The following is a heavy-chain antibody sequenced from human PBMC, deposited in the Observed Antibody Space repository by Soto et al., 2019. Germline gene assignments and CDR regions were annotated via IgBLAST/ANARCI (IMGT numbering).Heavy chain of an antibody. Sequence: GASVKVSCKASGGTFSSYAISWVRQAPGQGLEWMGRIIPLLNIANYAQKFQGRVTITADRSTGTAYMELNSLRSEDTAVYYCARDSPIGSTFSGYDAIDYWGQGTLVTVSS. CDR1: GGTFSSYA. D-gene: IGHD5-12*01. J-gene: IGHJ4*02. CDR2: IIPLLNIA. CDR3: ARDSPIGSTFSGYDAIDY. V-gene: IGHV1-69*04.